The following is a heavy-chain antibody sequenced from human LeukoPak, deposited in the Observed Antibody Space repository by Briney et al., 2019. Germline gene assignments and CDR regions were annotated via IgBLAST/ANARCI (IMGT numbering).Heavy chain of an antibody. V-gene: IGHV1-69*05. CDR1: GGTFSSYA. Sequence: SVKVSCKASGGTFSSYAISWVRQAPGQGLEWMGGIIPIFGTANYAQKFQGRVTITTDESTSTAYMELSSLRSEDTAVYYCASSPLPSITGTSYNRFDPWGQGTLVTVSS. D-gene: IGHD1-20*01. CDR2: IIPIFGTA. CDR3: ASSPLPSITGTSYNRFDP. J-gene: IGHJ5*02.